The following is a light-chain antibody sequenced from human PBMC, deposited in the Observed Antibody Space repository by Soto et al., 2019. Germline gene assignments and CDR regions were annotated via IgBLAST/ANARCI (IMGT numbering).Light chain of an antibody. J-gene: IGKJ4*01. CDR3: QQYGDWPLT. V-gene: IGKV3-15*01. CDR2: ATS. Sequence: EIVVTQSPATLSVSPGERATHSCRASQSVGNNFAWYQQKPGQAPRLLIFATSTRATGVPARFSGSGSGTEFTLTISSLQSKDFAVYYCQQYGDWPLTFGGGAKVEIE. CDR1: QSVGNN.